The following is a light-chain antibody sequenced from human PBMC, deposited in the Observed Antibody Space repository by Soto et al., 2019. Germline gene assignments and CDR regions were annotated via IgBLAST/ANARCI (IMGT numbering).Light chain of an antibody. V-gene: IGLV1-40*01. CDR2: GNS. Sequence: QSVLTQPPSVSGALGQRVTISCTGSSSNIGAGYDVHWYQQFPGTAPKLLIYGNSNRPSGVPDRFSGSKSGTSASLAITGLRAEDEADYYCQSYDSSLSGYLFGTGTKLTVL. CDR3: QSYDSSLSGYL. CDR1: SSNIGAGYD. J-gene: IGLJ1*01.